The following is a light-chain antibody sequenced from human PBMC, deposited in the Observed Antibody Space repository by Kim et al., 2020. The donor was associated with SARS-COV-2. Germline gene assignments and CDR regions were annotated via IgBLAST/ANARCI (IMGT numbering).Light chain of an antibody. Sequence: SPGERATLSCGASQSVSRNSLAWYQHKPGLAPRLLIYGASTRAADTPDRFAGGGSGADFSLTITRMEPEDFAVYYCQQYGSSPLTFGGGTKVDIK. CDR1: QSVSRNS. V-gene: IGKV3D-20*01. CDR3: QQYGSSPLT. J-gene: IGKJ4*01. CDR2: GAS.